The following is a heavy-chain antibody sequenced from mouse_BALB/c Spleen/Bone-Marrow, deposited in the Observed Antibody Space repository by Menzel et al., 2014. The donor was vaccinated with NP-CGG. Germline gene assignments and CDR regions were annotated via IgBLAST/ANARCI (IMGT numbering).Heavy chain of an antibody. CDR1: GYTFTNYW. CDR3: ARHYYGSSDAMDY. CDR2: IFPGTGTT. V-gene: IGHV1S132*01. J-gene: IGHJ4*01. D-gene: IGHD1-1*01. Sequence: VQLQQSGAEQLKPGASVKLSCKTSGYTFTNYWIQWVKQRPGQGLGWIGEIFPGTGTTYYNEEFKGKATLTIDTSSSTAYMQLSSLTSEDSAVYFCARHYYGSSDAMDYWGQGTSVTVSS.